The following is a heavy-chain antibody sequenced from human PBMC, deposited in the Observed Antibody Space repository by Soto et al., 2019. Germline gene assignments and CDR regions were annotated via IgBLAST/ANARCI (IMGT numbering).Heavy chain of an antibody. CDR2: IIPILGIA. CDR1: GGTFSSYT. J-gene: IGHJ4*02. CDR3: ASGIAARPVPLDY. Sequence: QVQLVQSGAEVTKPGSSVKVSCKASGGTFSSYTISWVRQAPGQGLEWMGRIIPILGIANYAQKFQGRVTIIADKSTGTAYMELSSLRSEDTAVYYCASGIAARPVPLDYWGQGTLVTVSS. V-gene: IGHV1-69*02. D-gene: IGHD6-6*01.